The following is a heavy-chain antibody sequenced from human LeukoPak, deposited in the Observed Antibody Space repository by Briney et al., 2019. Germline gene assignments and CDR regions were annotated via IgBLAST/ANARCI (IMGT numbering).Heavy chain of an antibody. D-gene: IGHD3-22*01. CDR2: ISYDGSNK. CDR1: GFTFSSYV. CDR3: AKDGGRYYDSSCYLDY. Sequence: QPGGSLRLSCAASGFTFSSYVMHWVRQAPGKGLEWVAVISYDGSNKYYADSVKGRFTISRDNSKNTLYLQMNSLRAEDTAVYYCAKDGGRYYDSSCYLDYWGQGTLVTVSS. J-gene: IGHJ4*02. V-gene: IGHV3-30*18.